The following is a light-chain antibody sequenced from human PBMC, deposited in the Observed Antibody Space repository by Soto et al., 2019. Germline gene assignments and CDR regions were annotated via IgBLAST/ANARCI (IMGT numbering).Light chain of an antibody. Sequence: DIQMTQSPSALSASVGGRATITCRASQSISSWLAWYQQKPGKAPKLLIYDASTLQSGVPSRYSGSGSGTEFTLTISSLQPDDFAIYYCQQYINYPWTFGQGTKVDIK. CDR2: DAS. V-gene: IGKV1-5*01. CDR3: QQYINYPWT. CDR1: QSISSW. J-gene: IGKJ1*01.